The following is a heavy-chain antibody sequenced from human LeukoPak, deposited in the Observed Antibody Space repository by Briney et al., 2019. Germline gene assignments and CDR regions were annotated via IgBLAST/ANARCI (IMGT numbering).Heavy chain of an antibody. CDR1: GGSISSGGYY. D-gene: IGHD6-6*01. V-gene: IGHV4-30-2*01. CDR2: IYHSGST. Sequence: PSQTLSLTCTVSGGSISSGGYYWSWIRQPPGKGLEWIGYIYHSGSTYYNPSLKSRVTISVDRSKNQFSLKLSSVTAADTAVYYCARVCGLAARRWEDYYMDVWGKGTTVTVSS. CDR3: ARVCGLAARRWEDYYMDV. J-gene: IGHJ6*03.